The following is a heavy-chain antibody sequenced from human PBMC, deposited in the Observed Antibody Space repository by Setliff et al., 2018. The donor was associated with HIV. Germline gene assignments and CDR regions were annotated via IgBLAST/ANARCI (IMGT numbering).Heavy chain of an antibody. D-gene: IGHD6-19*01. V-gene: IGHV3-20*04. CDR3: AKDLESSGWYRGYIDY. CDR1: GFTFDDYG. Sequence: GGSLRLSCAASGFTFDDYGMSWVRQAPGKGLEWVSGINWNGGSTGYADSVKGRFTISRDNAKNSLYLQMNSLRPEDTAVYYCAKDLESSGWYRGYIDYWGQGTLVTVSS. CDR2: INWNGGST. J-gene: IGHJ4*02.